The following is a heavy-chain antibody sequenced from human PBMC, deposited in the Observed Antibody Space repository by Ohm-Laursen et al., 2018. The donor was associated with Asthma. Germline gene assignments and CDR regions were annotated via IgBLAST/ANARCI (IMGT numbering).Heavy chain of an antibody. Sequence: SPRLSCSASGFIFSNFAMSWVRQTPGKGLEWVSAISGNSDSSYYADSVKGRFTISRDNSNNTLYLQIKSLRAEDTALYYCAKVGLTYYNAMDVWGQGTTVTVSS. J-gene: IGHJ6*02. V-gene: IGHV3-23*01. CDR1: GFIFSNFA. CDR2: ISGNSDSS. D-gene: IGHD4/OR15-4a*01. CDR3: AKVGLTYYNAMDV.